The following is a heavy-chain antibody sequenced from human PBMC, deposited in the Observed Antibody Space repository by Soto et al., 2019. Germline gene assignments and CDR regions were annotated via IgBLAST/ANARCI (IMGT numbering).Heavy chain of an antibody. CDR2: IRSKAYGGTT. CDR3: TRVPLVQLLYPYYYYYGMDV. D-gene: IGHD2-2*02. J-gene: IGHJ6*02. Sequence: PGGSLRLSCTASGFTFGDYAMSWVRQAPGKGLEWVGFIRSKAYGGTTEYAASVKGRFTISRDDSKSIAYLQMNSLKTEDTAVYYCTRVPLVQLLYPYYYYYGMDVWGQGT. CDR1: GFTFGDYA. V-gene: IGHV3-49*04.